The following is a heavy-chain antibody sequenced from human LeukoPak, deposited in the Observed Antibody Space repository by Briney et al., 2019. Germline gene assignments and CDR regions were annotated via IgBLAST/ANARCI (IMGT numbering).Heavy chain of an antibody. CDR2: ISSSGSYI. Sequence: GGSLRLSCAASGFTFSSYSMNWVRQAPGKGLEWVSSISSSGSYIYYADSVKGRFTISRDNAKNSLYLQMNSLRAEDTAVYYCAREMGGYPFDYWGQGTLVTVSS. CDR1: GFTFSSYS. J-gene: IGHJ4*02. CDR3: AREMGGYPFDY. D-gene: IGHD5-12*01. V-gene: IGHV3-21*01.